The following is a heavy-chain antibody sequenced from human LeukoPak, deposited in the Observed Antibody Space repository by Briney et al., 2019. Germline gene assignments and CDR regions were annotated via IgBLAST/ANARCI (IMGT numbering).Heavy chain of an antibody. CDR2: INPNSGGT. Sequence: ASVKVSCKASGYTFTGYYMHWVRQAPGQGLEWMGWINPNSGGTNYAQKLQGWVTMTRDTSISTAYMELSRLRSDDTAVYYCARAGAGSGSNYGMDVWGQGTTVTVSS. V-gene: IGHV1-2*04. D-gene: IGHD3-10*01. CDR1: GYTFTGYY. CDR3: ARAGAGSGSNYGMDV. J-gene: IGHJ6*02.